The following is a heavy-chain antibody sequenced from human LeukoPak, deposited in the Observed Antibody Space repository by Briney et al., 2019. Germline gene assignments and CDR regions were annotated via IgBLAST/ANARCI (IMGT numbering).Heavy chain of an antibody. CDR3: ARCTGGTCYLPLDY. J-gene: IGHJ4*02. CDR1: GFTFNNYA. CDR2: ISGIGGNT. Sequence: GGSLRLSCATSGFTFNNYAMNWIRQAPGKGLEWVSVISGIGGNTYYTDSVKGRFSISRDDSKSTLYLQLNSLRAEDTALYYCARCTGGTCYLPLDYWGQGTLVTVSS. D-gene: IGHD2-15*01. V-gene: IGHV3-23*01.